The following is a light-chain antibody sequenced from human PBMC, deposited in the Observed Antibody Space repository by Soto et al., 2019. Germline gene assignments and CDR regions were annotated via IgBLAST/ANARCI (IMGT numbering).Light chain of an antibody. CDR1: NIGSKS. CDR3: QVWDSSSDHLYV. J-gene: IGLJ1*01. Sequence: SYELTQPPSVSVAPGKTARITCGGNNIGSKSVHWYQQKPGQAPVLVIYYDSDRPSGIPERFSGSNSGNTATLTISRVEAGDEADYYSQVWDSSSDHLYVFGTGTKVTVL. CDR2: YDS. V-gene: IGLV3-21*04.